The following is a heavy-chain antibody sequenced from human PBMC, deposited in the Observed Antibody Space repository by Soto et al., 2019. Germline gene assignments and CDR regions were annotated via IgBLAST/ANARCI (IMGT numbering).Heavy chain of an antibody. J-gene: IGHJ5*02. CDR2: ITTSSAYI. Sequence: EVQLVESGGGLVKPGGSLRLSCAASGFTFNTYDMNWVRQAPGKGLEWVSSITTSSAYIYYADSLKGRITISRDNAKNSLFLQMNSLRAEYTAVYYCVRSGTARLLRHSWFDTWGQGTRVTVSS. V-gene: IGHV3-21*01. D-gene: IGHD2-21*01. CDR3: VRSGTARLLRHSWFDT. CDR1: GFTFNTYD.